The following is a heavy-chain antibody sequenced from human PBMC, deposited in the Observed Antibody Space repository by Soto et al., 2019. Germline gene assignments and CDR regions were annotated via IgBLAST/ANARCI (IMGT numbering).Heavy chain of an antibody. V-gene: IGHV1-8*01. Sequence: QVQLVQSGAEVRKPGASVKVSCKASGYTFTSYDIGWVRQATGQGLEWMGWMNPNSANTGYAQKFQGRVTMTRDTSISTAYMELNSLTSEDTAVYYCVRAIRYQLLSDYWGQGTLVTVSS. CDR1: GYTFTSYD. D-gene: IGHD2-2*01. CDR2: MNPNSANT. J-gene: IGHJ4*02. CDR3: VRAIRYQLLSDY.